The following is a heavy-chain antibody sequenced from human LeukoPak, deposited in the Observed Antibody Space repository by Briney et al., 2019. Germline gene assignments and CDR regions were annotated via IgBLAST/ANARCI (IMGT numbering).Heavy chain of an antibody. CDR3: AQQDRTVAPFDY. D-gene: IGHD5-12*01. CDR2: ISGSGSGT. J-gene: IGHJ4*02. CDR1: GFTFSNYA. Sequence: GGSLRLSCAASGFTFSNYAMSWVRQAPGKGLEWVSSISGSGSGTYYADSVRGRLTISRDNSKNTLYLQMNSLRADDTAVYYRAQQDRTVAPFDYWGQGTLVTVSS. V-gene: IGHV3-23*01.